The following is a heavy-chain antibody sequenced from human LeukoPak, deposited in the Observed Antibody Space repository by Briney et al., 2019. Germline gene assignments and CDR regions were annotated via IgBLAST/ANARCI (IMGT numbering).Heavy chain of an antibody. CDR1: GYTFTGYF. Sequence: GASVKVSCKTSGYTFTGYFMHWVRQAPGHGLEWMGVITPSGDGTSYTQKFQGRVTMTRDMSTNTDFMELTSLRSEDSALYFCTREFPSTGYFDYWGQGTLVTVSS. D-gene: IGHD1-1*01. CDR2: ITPSGDGT. J-gene: IGHJ4*02. CDR3: TREFPSTGYFDY. V-gene: IGHV1-46*01.